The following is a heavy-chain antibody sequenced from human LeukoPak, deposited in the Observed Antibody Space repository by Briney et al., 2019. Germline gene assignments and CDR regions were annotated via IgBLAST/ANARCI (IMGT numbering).Heavy chain of an antibody. CDR3: ARASSGWYNWFDP. Sequence: SETLSLTCTVSGGSISSSSYYWGWIRQPPGKGLEWIGSIYYSGSTYYNPSLKSRVTISVDTSKNQFSLKLSSVTAADTAVYYCARASSGWYNWFDPWGQGTLVTVSS. CDR1: GGSISSSSYY. CDR2: IYYSGST. J-gene: IGHJ5*02. V-gene: IGHV4-39*07. D-gene: IGHD6-19*01.